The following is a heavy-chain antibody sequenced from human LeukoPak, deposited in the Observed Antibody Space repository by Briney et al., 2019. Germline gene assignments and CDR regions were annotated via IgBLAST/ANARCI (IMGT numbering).Heavy chain of an antibody. V-gene: IGHV3-21*01. Sequence: GSLRLSFEASGFTFSSYSMNWVRQAPGKGLDWVSSISTSISYINYADSVKGGFTISRANAKNSLYLQMNSLRAEDTPVYYCARGSSNIAGRNNWFAPWGQGTLVTVSA. CDR2: ISTSISYI. J-gene: IGHJ5*02. D-gene: IGHD6-6*01. CDR3: ARGSSNIAGRNNWFAP. CDR1: GFTFSSYS.